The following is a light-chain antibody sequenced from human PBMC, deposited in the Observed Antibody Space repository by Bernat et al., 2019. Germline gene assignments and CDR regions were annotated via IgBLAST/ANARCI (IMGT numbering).Light chain of an antibody. CDR2: RNH. CDR1: SNNVGYQG. V-gene: IGLV10-54*04. Sequence: QAGLTQPPSVSKGLRETATLTCTGNSNNVGYQGAAWLQQHQGHPPKLLSYRNHNRPSGISERFSASRSGNTASLTITGLQPEDEADYYCSACDSSLSAWVFGGGTKLTVL. CDR3: SACDSSLSAWV. J-gene: IGLJ3*02.